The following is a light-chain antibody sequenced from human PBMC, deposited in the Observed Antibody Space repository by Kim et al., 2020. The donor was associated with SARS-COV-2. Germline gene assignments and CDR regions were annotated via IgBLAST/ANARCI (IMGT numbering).Light chain of an antibody. V-gene: IGLV3-19*01. J-gene: IGLJ2*01. CDR2: GIS. Sequence: SSELTQDPAVSVALGQTVSITCQGDSLRHYYATWYQQKPGQAPVLVIYGISNRPSGIPDRFSGSTSGNTASLTITGAQAEDEADYYCHSRGTSANHVLFGGGTQLTVL. CDR3: HSRGTSANHVL. CDR1: SLRHYY.